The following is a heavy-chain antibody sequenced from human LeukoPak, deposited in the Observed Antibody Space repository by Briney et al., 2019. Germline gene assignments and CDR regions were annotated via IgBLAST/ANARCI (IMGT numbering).Heavy chain of an antibody. CDR2: IYSGGST. V-gene: IGHV3-53*01. CDR1: GFTVSSNY. J-gene: IGHJ4*02. D-gene: IGHD5-18*01. Sequence: GGSLRLSCAASGFTVSSNYMSWVRQAPGKGLEWVSVIYSGGSTYYADSVKGRFTVSRDNSKNTLYLQMNSLRAEDTAVYYCARCTAMVYDYWGQGTLVTVSS. CDR3: ARCTAMVYDY.